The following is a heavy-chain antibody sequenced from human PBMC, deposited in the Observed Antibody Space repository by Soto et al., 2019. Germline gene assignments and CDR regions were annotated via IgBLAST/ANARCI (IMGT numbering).Heavy chain of an antibody. CDR2: IIPMFGTS. D-gene: IGHD5-12*01. Sequence: QVQLVQSGAEVKKPETSVKVSCKATGDTFSTYAISCVRQAPGQGPEWMAGIIPMFGTSNYAQRFQDRGTITADEYTKTVYMDLSSPSSEDTAVYFRESGIQLGLRGIHNGYSGWGQGTLVNVSS. CDR3: ESGIQLGLRGIHNGYSG. V-gene: IGHV1-69*12. J-gene: IGHJ4*02. CDR1: GDTFSTYA.